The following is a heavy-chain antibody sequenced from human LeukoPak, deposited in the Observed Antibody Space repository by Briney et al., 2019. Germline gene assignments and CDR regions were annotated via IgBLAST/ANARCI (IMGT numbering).Heavy chain of an antibody. Sequence: GGSLRLSCAASGFTFSSYAMHWVRQAPGKGLEWVAVISYDGSNKYYADSVKGRFTISRDNSKNTLYLQMNSLRAEDTAVYYCATSPYKVAARQGFRDYWGQGTLVTVSS. D-gene: IGHD6-6*01. CDR3: ATSPYKVAARQGFRDY. CDR1: GFTFSSYA. V-gene: IGHV3-30*04. CDR2: ISYDGSNK. J-gene: IGHJ4*02.